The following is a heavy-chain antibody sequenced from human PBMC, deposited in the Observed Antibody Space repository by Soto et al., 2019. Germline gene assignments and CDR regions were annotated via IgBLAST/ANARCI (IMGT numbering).Heavy chain of an antibody. CDR1: GFTFSRYW. CDR3: ARGHRPDSACLGDH. J-gene: IGHJ4*02. CDR2: ISYDVATT. Sequence: GGSLRLSCVVSGFTFSRYWMHWVRQVPGQSPFWVSRISYDVATTNYADSVRGRFTISRDNSKNNLYLQMNTLKPDDTAIYYCARGHRPDSACLGDHWGQGTRVTVSS. D-gene: IGHD3-16*01. V-gene: IGHV3-74*01.